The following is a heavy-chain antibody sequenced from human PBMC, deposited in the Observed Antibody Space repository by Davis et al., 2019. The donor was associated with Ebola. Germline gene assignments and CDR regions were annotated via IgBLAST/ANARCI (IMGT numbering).Heavy chain of an antibody. D-gene: IGHD3-22*01. V-gene: IGHV3-30*03. CDR3: AWNYNDSSGYSSGAEYFQY. Sequence: GESLMISCAASGFTFSNYGIHWVRQAPGKGLEWLAVISYDGNNKYYADSVKGRFTISRDNSKNTLYLQMNSLRAEETAVYYCAWNYNDSSGYSSGAEYFQYWGQGTLVIVSS. J-gene: IGHJ1*01. CDR1: GFTFSNYG. CDR2: ISYDGNNK.